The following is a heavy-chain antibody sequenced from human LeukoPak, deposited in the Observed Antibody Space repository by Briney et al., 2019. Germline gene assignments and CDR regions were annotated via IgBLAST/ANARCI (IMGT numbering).Heavy chain of an antibody. D-gene: IGHD1-7*01. CDR3: AKYQTGTWTSYDSSDI. CDR1: GFSFSSPS. V-gene: IGHV3-21*01. J-gene: IGHJ3*02. Sequence: RSGGSLRLSCTASGFSFSSPSMNWVRQAPGKGLEWVSSINGESTFKVYADSVKGRFTISRDNAKNSLYLQMDSLRAEDTAVYYCAKYQTGTWTSYDSSDIWGQGTLVTVSS. CDR2: INGESTFK.